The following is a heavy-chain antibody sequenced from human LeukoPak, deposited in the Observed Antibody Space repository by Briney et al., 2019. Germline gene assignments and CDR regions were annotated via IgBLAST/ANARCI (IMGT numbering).Heavy chain of an antibody. CDR1: GGSISSSSYY. CDR3: ARAQLDTYGMDV. Sequence: SETLSLTCTVSGGSISSSSYYWGWIRHPPGKGLEWIGSIYYSGSTYYNPSLKSRVTISVDTSKNQFSLKLSSVTAADTAVYYCARAQLDTYGMDVWGQGTTVTVSS. CDR2: IYYSGST. J-gene: IGHJ6*02. D-gene: IGHD2-2*01. V-gene: IGHV4-39*07.